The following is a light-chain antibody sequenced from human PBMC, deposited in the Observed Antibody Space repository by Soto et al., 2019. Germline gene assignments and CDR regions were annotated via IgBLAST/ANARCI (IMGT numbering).Light chain of an antibody. CDR1: QSVSSS. Sequence: EIVLTQPPATLSLSPGERATLSCRASQSVSSSIFWYQQKAGQATRLLISYASNRATGIPARFSGSGSGTDFTPTISSLEPEDFAVYYCQQRTNWPPFTFGPGTTVDLK. CDR3: QQRTNWPPFT. V-gene: IGKV3-11*01. CDR2: YAS. J-gene: IGKJ3*01.